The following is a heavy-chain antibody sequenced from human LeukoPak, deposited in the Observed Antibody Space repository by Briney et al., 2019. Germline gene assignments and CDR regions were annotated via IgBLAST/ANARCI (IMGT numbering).Heavy chain of an antibody. D-gene: IGHD6-13*01. Sequence: GGSLRLSCAASGFTLSSYEMNWVRLAPGKGLEWISYISRTGNSIYYADSVKGRFTISRDSAKYSLYLQMNSLRAEDTAVYYCARGPYSSNWYVDYWGQGTLVTVAS. CDR3: ARGPYSSNWYVDY. CDR2: ISRTGNSI. J-gene: IGHJ4*02. V-gene: IGHV3-48*03. CDR1: GFTLSSYE.